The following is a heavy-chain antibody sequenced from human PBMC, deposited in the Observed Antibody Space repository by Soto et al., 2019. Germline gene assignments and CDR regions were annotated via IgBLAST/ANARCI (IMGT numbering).Heavy chain of an antibody. CDR3: AKLYYYENENDY. V-gene: IGHV3-23*01. J-gene: IGHJ4*02. CDR2: IGGSVGTT. Sequence: SLRLSCAASGFTFSSFAMSWVRQAPGKGLEWVSVIGGSVGTTYYADSVKGRFTISRDNSKNTLYLQMNSLRAEDTAVYYCAKLYYYENENDYWGQGTLVTVSS. D-gene: IGHD3-22*01. CDR1: GFTFSSFA.